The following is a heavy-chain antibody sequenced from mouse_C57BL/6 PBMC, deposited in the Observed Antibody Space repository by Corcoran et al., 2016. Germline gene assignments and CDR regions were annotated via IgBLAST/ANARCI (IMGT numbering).Heavy chain of an antibody. Sequence: DVQLQESGPGLVKPSQSLSLTCSVTGYSITSGYYWNWIRQFPGNKLEWMGYINYDGSNNYNPSHKNRISITRETSKNQFFQKLTSVTPEDTATYDCARDEAAYYSNYGGVAYWGQGTLVTVSA. CDR1: GYSITSGYY. V-gene: IGHV3-6*01. CDR2: INYDGSN. D-gene: IGHD2-5*01. CDR3: ARDEAAYYSNYGGVAY. J-gene: IGHJ3*01.